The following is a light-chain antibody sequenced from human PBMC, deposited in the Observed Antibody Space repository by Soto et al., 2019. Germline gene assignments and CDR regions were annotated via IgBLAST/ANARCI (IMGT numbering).Light chain of an antibody. CDR2: ATS. Sequence: DIQLTQSPSCLSASVGDRVTITCRASQSINSHLNWYQQKPGKAPKFLIYATSNLQSGVPSRFSGSGSGTDFTLTISSLQPEDFATYYCQQSYSVPTFGQGTKVEIK. V-gene: IGKV1-39*01. CDR3: QQSYSVPT. J-gene: IGKJ1*01. CDR1: QSINSH.